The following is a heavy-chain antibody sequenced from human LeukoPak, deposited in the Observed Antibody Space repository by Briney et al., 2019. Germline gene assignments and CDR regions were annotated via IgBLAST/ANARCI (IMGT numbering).Heavy chain of an antibody. CDR3: AREDEGITIFGVLRRPSGRYYYFDY. CDR2: MHYSGSA. V-gene: IGHV4-39*07. D-gene: IGHD3-3*01. J-gene: IGHJ4*02. CDR1: GGYINNPTYS. Sequence: PSETLSLTCSVSGGYINNPTYSWGWIRQPPGKGLEWIGSMHYSGSAYYNPSVKSRVTMSVDTSKNQFSLKLSSVTAADTAVYYCAREDEGITIFGVLRRPSGRYYYFDYWGQGTLVTVSS.